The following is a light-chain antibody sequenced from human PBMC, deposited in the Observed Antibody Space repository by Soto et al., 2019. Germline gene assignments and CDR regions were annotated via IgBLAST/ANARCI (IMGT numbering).Light chain of an antibody. CDR2: VAF. Sequence: HMTQSPSTLTAAIGDRVTVSLRASQSISVWLAWYQQKAGKAPKLLISVAFSLQSGVPSRFSGSGSGTDFTLTICSLQPEDFATYYCLQDYTYPLTFGGGTKVDI. V-gene: IGKV1-6*01. CDR3: LQDYTYPLT. J-gene: IGKJ4*01. CDR1: QSISVW.